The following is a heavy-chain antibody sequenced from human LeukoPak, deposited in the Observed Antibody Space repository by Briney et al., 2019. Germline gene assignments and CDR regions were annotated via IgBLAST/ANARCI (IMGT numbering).Heavy chain of an antibody. V-gene: IGHV4-59*08. CDR3: ASNYYGSGSLAY. Sequence: SETLSLTCTVSGGSISSYYWSWIRQPPGKGLEWIGYIYYSGSTNYNPSLKSRVTISVDTSKNQFSLKVSSVTAADTAVYYCASNYYGSGSLAYWGQGNLVTVSS. CDR2: IYYSGST. J-gene: IGHJ4*02. D-gene: IGHD3-10*01. CDR1: GGSISSYY.